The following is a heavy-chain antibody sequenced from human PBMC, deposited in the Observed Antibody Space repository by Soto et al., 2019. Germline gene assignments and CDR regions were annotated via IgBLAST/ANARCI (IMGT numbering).Heavy chain of an antibody. CDR3: ARYYCSSTSCYARRWPYFDY. CDR1: GGSISSSSYY. CDR2: IYYSGST. Sequence: PSETLSLTCTVSGGSISSSSYYWGWIRQPPGKGLEWIGSIYYSGSTYYNPSLKSRVTISVDTSKNQFSLKLSSVTAADTAVYYCARYYCSSTSCYARRWPYFDYWGQGTLVTVSS. D-gene: IGHD2-2*01. V-gene: IGHV4-39*01. J-gene: IGHJ4*02.